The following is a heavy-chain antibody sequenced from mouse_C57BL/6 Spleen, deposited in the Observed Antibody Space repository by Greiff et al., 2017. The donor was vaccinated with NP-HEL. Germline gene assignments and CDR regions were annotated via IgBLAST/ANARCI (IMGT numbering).Heavy chain of an antibody. CDR1: GYTFTDYE. D-gene: IGHD1-1*01. Sequence: QVQLQQSGAKLVRPGASVTLSCKASGYTFTDYEMHWVKQTPVHGLEWIGAIDPETGGTAYNQKFKGKAILTADKSSSTAYMELRSLTSEDSAVYYCTREGAYYYGSSPFAYWGQGTLVTVSA. CDR2: IDPETGGT. J-gene: IGHJ3*01. CDR3: TREGAYYYGSSPFAY. V-gene: IGHV1-15*01.